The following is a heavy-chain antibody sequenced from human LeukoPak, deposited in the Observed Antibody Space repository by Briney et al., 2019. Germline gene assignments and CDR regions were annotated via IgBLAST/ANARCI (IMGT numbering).Heavy chain of an antibody. J-gene: IGHJ6*04. V-gene: IGHV1-69*06. Sequence: SVKVSCKASGGTFSSYAISWVRQAPGQGLEWMGGIIPIFGTANYAQKFQGRVTITADKSTSTAYMELSSLRSEDTAVYYCARGYIVVVPAAMEEEYYYYYGMDVWGKGTTVTVSS. D-gene: IGHD2-2*01. CDR1: GGTFSSYA. CDR3: ARGYIVVVPAAMEEEYYYYYGMDV. CDR2: IIPIFGTA.